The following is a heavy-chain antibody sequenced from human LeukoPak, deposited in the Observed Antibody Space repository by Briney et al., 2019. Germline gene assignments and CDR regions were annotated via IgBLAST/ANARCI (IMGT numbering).Heavy chain of an antibody. J-gene: IGHJ6*02. V-gene: IGHV3-11*01. CDR3: ARDCGGDCVYYYYGMDV. Sequence: PGGSLRLSCAASGFTFSDYYMSWIRLAPGKGLEWVAYISSIGSTIYYADSVKGRFTISRDNAKNSLYLQMNSLRVEDTAVYYCARDCGGDCVYYYYGMDVWGQGTTVTVS. CDR1: GFTFSDYY. CDR2: ISSIGSTI. D-gene: IGHD2-21*02.